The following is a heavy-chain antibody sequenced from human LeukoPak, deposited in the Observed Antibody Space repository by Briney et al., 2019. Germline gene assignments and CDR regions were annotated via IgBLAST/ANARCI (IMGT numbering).Heavy chain of an antibody. V-gene: IGHV3-66*01. CDR2: IYSGGST. D-gene: IGHD1-7*01. CDR3: ARRTNNWFDP. J-gene: IGHJ5*02. CDR1: GFTVSSNY. Sequence: GGSLRLSCSASGFTVSSNYMSWVRQAPGKGLEWVSVIYSGGSTYYADSVKGRFTISRDNSKNTLYLQMNSLRAEDTAVYYCARRTNNWFDPWGQGTLVTVSS.